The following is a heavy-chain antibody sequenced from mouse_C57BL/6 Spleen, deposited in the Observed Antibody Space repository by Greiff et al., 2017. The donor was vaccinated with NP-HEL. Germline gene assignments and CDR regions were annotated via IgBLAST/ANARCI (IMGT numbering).Heavy chain of an antibody. CDR2: IYPRSGNT. J-gene: IGHJ1*03. Sequence: VQLQQSGAELARPGASVKLSCKASGYTFTSYGISWVKQRTGQGLEWIGEIYPRSGNTYYNEKFKGKATLTADKSSSTAYMELRSLTSEDSAVYFCARYYGSSRSYWYFDVWGTGTTVTVSS. CDR3: ARYYGSSRSYWYFDV. V-gene: IGHV1-81*01. D-gene: IGHD1-1*01. CDR1: GYTFTSYG.